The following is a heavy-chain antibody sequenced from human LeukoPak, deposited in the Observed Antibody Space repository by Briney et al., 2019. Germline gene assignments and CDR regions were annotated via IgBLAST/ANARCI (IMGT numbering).Heavy chain of an antibody. V-gene: IGHV3-23*01. D-gene: IGHD6-13*01. CDR2: ISDSGGSA. CDR3: ATSPGAAAGSSGLDY. J-gene: IGHJ4*02. Sequence: GGSLRLSCAASGFTLSSYAMSWVRQAPGEGREWVSAISDSGGSAYYADSVKGRFTISRDNSKNTLYLQMNSLRAEDTAVYYCATSPGAAAGSSGLDYWGQGTLVTVSS. CDR1: GFTLSSYA.